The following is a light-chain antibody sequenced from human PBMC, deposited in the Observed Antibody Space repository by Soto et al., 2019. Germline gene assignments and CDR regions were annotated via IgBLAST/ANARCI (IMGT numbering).Light chain of an antibody. J-gene: IGKJ1*01. Sequence: AIPMTQSPPLISASTGDRVTLTCRASQGLGNSLAWYQQKPGQAPKLLIYGATTLQTGVPSRFSGRGSGTEFTLTISCLQSEDCATYYCQQYYTYPRTFAQGTKVEVK. CDR3: QQYYTYPRT. CDR2: GAT. V-gene: IGKV1-8*01. CDR1: QGLGNS.